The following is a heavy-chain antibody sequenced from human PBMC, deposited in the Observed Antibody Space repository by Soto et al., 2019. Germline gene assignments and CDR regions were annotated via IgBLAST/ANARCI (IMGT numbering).Heavy chain of an antibody. J-gene: IGHJ1*01. CDR2: TTGSGANK. CDR3: AKDGDFGEDGPAEYFEH. CDR1: GFTFKNYA. V-gene: IGHV3-23*01. Sequence: EVNLLESGGGVVQPGESLRLSCVGSGFTFKNYAMTWVRQAPGKGLEWVSGTTGSGANKHYADSVRGRFTISRDNSKKTLYLEMKSLRGEDTAVYYCAKDGDFGEDGPAEYFEHWGQGTLVTVSS. D-gene: IGHD4-17*01.